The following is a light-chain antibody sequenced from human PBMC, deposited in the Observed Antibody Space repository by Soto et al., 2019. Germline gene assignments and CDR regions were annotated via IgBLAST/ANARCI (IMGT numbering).Light chain of an antibody. CDR2: GAS. CDR1: QSVSSN. CDR3: QQYNTWPPIT. Sequence: EIVMTQSPATLSVSPGERATLSCRASQSVSSNLAWYQQKPCQAPRLLIYGASIRATGIPARFSGSGSWTEFTLTISSLQSEDFAVYYCQQYNTWPPITFGQGTRLEIK. V-gene: IGKV3-15*01. J-gene: IGKJ5*01.